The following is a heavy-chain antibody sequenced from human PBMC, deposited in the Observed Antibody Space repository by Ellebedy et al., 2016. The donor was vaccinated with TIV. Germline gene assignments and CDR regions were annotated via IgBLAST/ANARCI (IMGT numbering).Heavy chain of an antibody. CDR2: IRGDSEK. CDR1: GFSFRSYW. Sequence: GESLKISCAASGFSFRSYWMSWVRQAPGKGLEWVANIRGDSEKYYVDSVKGRFIISRDNSKNTLYLQMHSLRVEETAVYYCARRGSYGDYAVQINNWFGSWGQGTLVTVSS. CDR3: ARRGSYGDYAVQINNWFGS. D-gene: IGHD4-17*01. J-gene: IGHJ5*01. V-gene: IGHV3-7*01.